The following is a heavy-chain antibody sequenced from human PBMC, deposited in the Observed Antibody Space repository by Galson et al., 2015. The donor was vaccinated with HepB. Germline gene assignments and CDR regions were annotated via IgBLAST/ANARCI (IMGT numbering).Heavy chain of an antibody. V-gene: IGHV4-39*01. CDR1: GGSISSSSYY. D-gene: IGHD4-17*01. Sequence: SETLSLTCTVSGGSISSSSYYWGWIRQPPGKGLEWIGSIYYSGSTYYNPSLKSRVTISVDTSKNQFSLKLSSVTAADTAVYYCFSGDYPFALDYWGQGTLVTVSS. J-gene: IGHJ4*02. CDR3: FSGDYPFALDY. CDR2: IYYSGST.